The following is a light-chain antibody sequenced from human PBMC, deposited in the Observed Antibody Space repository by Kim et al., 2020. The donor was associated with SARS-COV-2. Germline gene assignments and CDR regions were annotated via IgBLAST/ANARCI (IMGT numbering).Light chain of an antibody. CDR3: QQYQSYPPT. CDR1: INKN. CDR2: AAS. Sequence: INKNLVWLQQKPGKAPKSLIDAASTLQSAVPAQFSASGSGTDFTLTITSLQSEDFATYYCQQYQSYPPTFGQGTKVDIK. V-gene: IGKV1-16*02. J-gene: IGKJ1*01.